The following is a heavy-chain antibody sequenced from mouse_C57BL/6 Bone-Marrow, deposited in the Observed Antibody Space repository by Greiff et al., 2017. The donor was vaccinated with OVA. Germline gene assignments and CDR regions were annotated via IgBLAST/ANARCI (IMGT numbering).Heavy chain of an antibody. J-gene: IGHJ2*01. CDR2: ISDGGSYT. V-gene: IGHV5-4*01. CDR1: GFTFSSYA. CDR3: ARDREYDYFDY. D-gene: IGHD2-10*02. Sequence: DVKLQESGGGLVKPGGSLKLSCAASGFTFSSYAMSWVRQTPEKRLEWVATISDGGSYTYYPDNVKGRFTISRDNAKNNLYLQMSHLKSEDTAMYYCARDREYDYFDYWGQGTTLTVSS.